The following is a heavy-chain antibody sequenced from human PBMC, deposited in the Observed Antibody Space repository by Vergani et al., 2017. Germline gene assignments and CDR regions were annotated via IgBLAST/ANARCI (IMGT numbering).Heavy chain of an antibody. Sequence: QVQLVQSGAEVKKPGASVKVSCKASGYTFTSYRITWVRQAPGQGLEWMGWITSYNGNTNYAPNLQGRVTMTTDTSTSTAYMELRSLRSDDTAVYYCARASEMATHTPLDYWGQGTLVTVSS. CDR2: ITSYNGNT. CDR1: GYTFTSYR. J-gene: IGHJ4*02. D-gene: IGHD5-24*01. CDR3: ARASEMATHTPLDY. V-gene: IGHV1-18*04.